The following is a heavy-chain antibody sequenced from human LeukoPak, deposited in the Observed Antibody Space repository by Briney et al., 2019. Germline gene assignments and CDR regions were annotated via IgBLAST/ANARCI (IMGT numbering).Heavy chain of an antibody. CDR3: ARDADGGNSRGDY. Sequence: ASVKVSCKASGYTFTSYAMNWVRQAPGQGLEWMGWINTNIGNPTYAQGFTGRFVFSLDTSVSTAYLQISSLKAEDTALYYCARDADGGNSRGDYWGQGTLVTVSS. J-gene: IGHJ4*02. CDR1: GYTFTSYA. D-gene: IGHD4-23*01. CDR2: INTNIGNP. V-gene: IGHV7-4-1*02.